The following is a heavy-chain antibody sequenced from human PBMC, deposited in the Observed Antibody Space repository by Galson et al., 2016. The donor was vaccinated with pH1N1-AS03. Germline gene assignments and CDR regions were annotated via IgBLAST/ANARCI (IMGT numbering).Heavy chain of an antibody. J-gene: IGHJ6*02. Sequence: SLGLSCAAPGFTLSSYALTWVRQAPGKGLIWVSSISGRGDSAYYADSVKGRFTISRDKSKNTLYLQMTSLRAEDTAVYYCAKGRGWPVWHYGMDVWGQGTTVTVSS. CDR1: GFTLSSYA. V-gene: IGHV3-23*01. CDR3: AKGRGWPVWHYGMDV. CDR2: ISGRGDSA. D-gene: IGHD6-19*01.